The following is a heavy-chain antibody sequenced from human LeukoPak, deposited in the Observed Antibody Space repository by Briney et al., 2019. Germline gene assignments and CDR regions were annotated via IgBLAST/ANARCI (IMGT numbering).Heavy chain of an antibody. CDR1: GGSISSNNYY. V-gene: IGHV4-39*02. CDR3: ARYVVSGAGTYYFDY. Sequence: SETLSLTCTVSGGSISSNNYYWSWIRQPPGREMEWIASINYGGTTYYNPSLKSRVTISVDTSKNHFSLRLSSVTAPDTAVYLCARYVVSGAGTYYFDYWGQGSLVTVSS. J-gene: IGHJ4*02. D-gene: IGHD3-10*01. CDR2: INYGGTT.